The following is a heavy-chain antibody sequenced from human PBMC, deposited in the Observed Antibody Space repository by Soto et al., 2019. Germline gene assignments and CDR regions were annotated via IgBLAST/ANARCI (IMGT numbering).Heavy chain of an antibody. CDR2: ISYDGSLQ. V-gene: IGHV3-30*03. D-gene: IGHD5-18*01. CDR1: GFAFSSYG. Sequence: QAQLVESGGGVVQPGRSLRLSCAASGFAFSSYGMHWVRQAPGTGLEWVAVISYDGSLQHYADSVKGRFTISRDNSKTMVLLQMGSLRAEDTAVYYCVSDRGYGHASVPYSWGQGTLVSVSS. CDR3: VSDRGYGHASVPYS. J-gene: IGHJ4*02.